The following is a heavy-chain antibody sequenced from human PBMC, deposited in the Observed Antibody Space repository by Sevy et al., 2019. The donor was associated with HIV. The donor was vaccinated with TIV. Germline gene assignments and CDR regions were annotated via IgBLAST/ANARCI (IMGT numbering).Heavy chain of an antibody. Sequence: GGSLRLSCAASGFTFSSYWMSWVRQAPGKGLEWVANIKQDGSEKYYVDSVKGGFTISRDNGKNSLYLQMNSLRAEDTAVYYCAREMMNTAMDPGFDYWGQGTLVTVSS. CDR1: GFTFSSYW. J-gene: IGHJ4*02. CDR3: AREMMNTAMDPGFDY. CDR2: IKQDGSEK. V-gene: IGHV3-7*03. D-gene: IGHD5-18*01.